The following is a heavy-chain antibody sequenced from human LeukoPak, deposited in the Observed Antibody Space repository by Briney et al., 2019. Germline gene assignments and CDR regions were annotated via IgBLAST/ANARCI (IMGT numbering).Heavy chain of an antibody. CDR1: GFTFSSYA. CDR3: AKQSGYGGNSVVDY. J-gene: IGHJ4*02. Sequence: GGSLRLSCAASGFTFSSYAMSWVRQAPGKGLEWVSAISGSGGSTYYADSAKGRFTISRDNSKNTLYLQMNSLRAEDTAVYYCAKQSGYGGNSVVDYWGQGTLVTVSS. V-gene: IGHV3-23*01. D-gene: IGHD4-23*01. CDR2: ISGSGGST.